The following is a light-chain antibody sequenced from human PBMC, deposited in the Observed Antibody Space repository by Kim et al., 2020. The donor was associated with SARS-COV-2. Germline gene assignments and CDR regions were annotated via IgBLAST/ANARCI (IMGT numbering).Light chain of an antibody. J-gene: IGLJ3*02. V-gene: IGLV1-40*01. Sequence: QRLPISWPGSSSNTGAGCDVLWTQQLPGTAPQLLIYGNSNRPSGVPYLFSGSKSGTSASLAITGLQAEDEADYYFQSYDSSLSGWVFGGGTQLTVL. CDR2: GNS. CDR3: QSYDSSLSGWV. CDR1: SSNTGAGCD.